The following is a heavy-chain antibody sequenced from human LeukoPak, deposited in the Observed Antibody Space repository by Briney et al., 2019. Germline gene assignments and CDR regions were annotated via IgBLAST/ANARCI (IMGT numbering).Heavy chain of an antibody. CDR1: GFSYSNYA. J-gene: IGHJ4*02. V-gene: IGHV3-30-3*01. CDR3: ARDLATKDNWTQSVGY. D-gene: IGHD1-1*01. Sequence: PGGSLSLFCAASGFSYSNYAVHWVRQAPGKGLEWVAVISFDGGNKYYADSVKGRFTISRDNSENTLYLQMNSLRAEDTALYYCARDLATKDNWTQSVGYWGQATLLTVSS. CDR2: ISFDGGNK.